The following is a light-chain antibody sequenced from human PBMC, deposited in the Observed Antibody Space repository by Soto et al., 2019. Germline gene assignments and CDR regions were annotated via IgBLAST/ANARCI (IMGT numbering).Light chain of an antibody. CDR2: GAS. CDR1: RDVYINA. CDR3: QQTHSLPLS. V-gene: IGKV3D-7*01. J-gene: IGKJ3*01. Sequence: VVLTQSPATLSLSPGEPATLSCRASRDVYINALAWYQQKPGRTPTLLIYGASTRATGIPNRFSATGSGTEFSLSISSLQPEDFATYYCQQTHSLPLSFGPGTKVDIK.